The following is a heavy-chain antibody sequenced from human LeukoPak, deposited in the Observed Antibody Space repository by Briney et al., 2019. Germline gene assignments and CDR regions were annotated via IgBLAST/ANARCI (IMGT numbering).Heavy chain of an antibody. CDR1: GFTFSDYY. V-gene: IGHV3-11*04. D-gene: IGHD3-10*01. CDR2: ISSSDSTI. J-gene: IGHJ6*03. Sequence: GGSLRLSCAASGFTFSDYYMSWIRQAPGKGLEWVSYISSSDSTIYYADSVKGRFTISRDNAKNSLYLQMNSLRAEDTAVYYCARLLMVRGVISHMDVWGKGTTATVSS. CDR3: ARLLMVRGVISHMDV.